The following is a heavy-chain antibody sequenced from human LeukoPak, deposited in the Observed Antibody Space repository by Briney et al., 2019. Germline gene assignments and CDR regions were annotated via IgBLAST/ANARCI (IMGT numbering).Heavy chain of an antibody. V-gene: IGHV3-30-3*01. CDR1: GFTFSSSA. CDR2: ISYDGSNK. CDR3: ARSQFSALQGLADLPLGAFDI. D-gene: IGHD4-11*01. J-gene: IGHJ3*02. Sequence: GGSLRLSCAASGFTFSSSAMSWVRQAPGKGLEWVAVISYDGSNKYYADSVKGRFTISRDNSKNTLYLQMNSLRAEDTAVYYCARSQFSALQGLADLPLGAFDIWGQGTMVTVSS.